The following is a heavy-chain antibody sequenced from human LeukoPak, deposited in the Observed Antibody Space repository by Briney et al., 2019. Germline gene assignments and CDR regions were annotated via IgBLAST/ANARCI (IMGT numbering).Heavy chain of an antibody. CDR1: GGSISSYY. CDR2: IYISGNT. J-gene: IGHJ4*02. Sequence: PSETLSLTCTVSGGSISSYYWSWIRQPAGKGLEWIGRIYISGNTKYNPSLKSRVTISADTSKNQFSLRLSSVTAADMAVYYCVRGYWFYFDYWGQGTLVTVSS. V-gene: IGHV4-4*07. D-gene: IGHD2-8*02. CDR3: VRGYWFYFDY.